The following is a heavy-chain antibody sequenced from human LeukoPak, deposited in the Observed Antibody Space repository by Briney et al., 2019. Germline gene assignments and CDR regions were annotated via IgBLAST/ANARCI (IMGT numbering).Heavy chain of an antibody. J-gene: IGHJ5*02. D-gene: IGHD2/OR15-2a*01. Sequence: PGGSLRLSCAASGFTVSSNYMSWVRQAPGKGLEWVSAINGRGDNKYYADFVKRRFTISRDNSKSTVYLQMNSLRTEDTAVYYCAKDRVSPGFNWFDPWGQGTLVTVSS. CDR3: AKDRVSPGFNWFDP. V-gene: IGHV3-23*01. CDR1: GFTVSSNY. CDR2: INGRGDNK.